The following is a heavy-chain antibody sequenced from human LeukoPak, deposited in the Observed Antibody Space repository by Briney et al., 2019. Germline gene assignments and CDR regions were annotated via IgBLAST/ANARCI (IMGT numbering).Heavy chain of an antibody. V-gene: IGHV3-33*01. J-gene: IGHJ4*02. CDR1: GFSFFNFG. CDR2: IWNDGSYK. D-gene: IGHD4-23*01. CDR3: ARYFGGLDY. Sequence: PGGSLRLSCVASGFSFFNFGMHWVRQAPGKGLDWVAVIWNDGSYKYYADSVKGRFTIPRDNPKNTLYLQMNSLRAEDTAVYYCARYFGGLDYWGQGTLVTVSS.